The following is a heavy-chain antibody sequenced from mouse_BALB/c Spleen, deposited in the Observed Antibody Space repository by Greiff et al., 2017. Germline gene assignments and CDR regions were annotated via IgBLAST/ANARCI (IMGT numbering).Heavy chain of an antibody. D-gene: IGHD1-1*01. CDR1: GDSITSGY. Sequence: EVKLLESGPSLVKPSQTLSLTCSVTGDSITSGYWNWIRKFPGNKLEYMGYISYSGSTYYNPSLKSRISITRDTSKNQYYLQLNSVTTEDTATYYCARGGLLSYWYFDVWGAGTTVTVSS. V-gene: IGHV3-8*02. CDR2: ISYSGST. CDR3: ARGGLLSYWYFDV. J-gene: IGHJ1*01.